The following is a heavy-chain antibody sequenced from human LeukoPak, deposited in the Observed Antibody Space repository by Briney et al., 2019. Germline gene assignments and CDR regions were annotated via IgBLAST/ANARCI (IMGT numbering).Heavy chain of an antibody. CDR3: ASSVAGYSSSWSYYFDY. D-gene: IGHD6-13*01. J-gene: IGHJ4*02. V-gene: IGHV1-69*13. CDR1: GGTFSSYA. Sequence: SVKVSCKASGGTFSSYAISWVRQAPGQGLEWMGGIIPIFGTANYAQKFQGRVTITADESTSTAYMQLSSLRSEDTAVYYCASSVAGYSSSWSYYFDYWGQGTLVTVSS. CDR2: IIPIFGTA.